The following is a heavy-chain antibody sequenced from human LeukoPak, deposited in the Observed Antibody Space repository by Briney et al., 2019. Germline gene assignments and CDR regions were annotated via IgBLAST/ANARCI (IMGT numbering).Heavy chain of an antibody. CDR3: AKDAGGSGRNWFDP. Sequence: GRSLRLSCAASGFTFDNYAMHWVRHAPGKGLEWVSGISWNSGIIDYADSVKGRFTISRDNAKNSLYLQMNSLRPEDTALYYCAKDAGGSGRNWFDPWGQGTLVTVSS. D-gene: IGHD3-10*01. J-gene: IGHJ5*02. CDR2: ISWNSGII. V-gene: IGHV3-9*01. CDR1: GFTFDNYA.